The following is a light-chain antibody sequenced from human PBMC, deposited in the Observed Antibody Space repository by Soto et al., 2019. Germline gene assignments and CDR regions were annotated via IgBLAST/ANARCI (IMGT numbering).Light chain of an antibody. J-gene: IGKJ1*01. V-gene: IGKV1-5*03. Sequence: DIQMTQSPSTLSGSVGDRVTITCRASPTISSWLAWYQQKPGKAPKLLIYKASTLKSGVPSRFSGSGSGTEFTLTISGQQPDDFATYYCQHDNSYSEAFGQGTKVDIK. CDR3: QHDNSYSEA. CDR1: PTISSW. CDR2: KAS.